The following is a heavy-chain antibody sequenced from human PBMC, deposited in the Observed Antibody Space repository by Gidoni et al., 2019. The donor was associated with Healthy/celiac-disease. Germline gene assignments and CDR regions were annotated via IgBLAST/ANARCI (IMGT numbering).Heavy chain of an antibody. Sequence: ELQLVESGGGLTQPGVSLRLSCATSGFTISRNYMSWVRQAPGKGLEWVSVIYSGGSTDYADSGKGRFTISRDNSKNTLYLQMNSLRAEDTAVYYCARGIYYGSGIDYYYYMDVWGKGTTVTVSS. CDR3: ARGIYYGSGIDYYYYMDV. V-gene: IGHV3-53*01. J-gene: IGHJ6*03. D-gene: IGHD3-10*01. CDR1: GFTISRNY. CDR2: IYSGGST.